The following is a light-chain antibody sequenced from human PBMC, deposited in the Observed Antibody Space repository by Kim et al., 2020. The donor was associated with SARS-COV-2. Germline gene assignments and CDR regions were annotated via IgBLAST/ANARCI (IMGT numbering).Light chain of an antibody. CDR3: QQRYSKPFT. J-gene: IGKJ4*01. V-gene: IGKV1-39*01. Sequence: DIQMTQSPSSLSASVGDRVTITCRASQSISSYLNWYQQKPGKAPKLLIYAASSLQSGVPSRFSGSGSGTDFTLTISSLQPEDFATYYCQQRYSKPFTIGGGTKVDIK. CDR1: QSISSY. CDR2: AAS.